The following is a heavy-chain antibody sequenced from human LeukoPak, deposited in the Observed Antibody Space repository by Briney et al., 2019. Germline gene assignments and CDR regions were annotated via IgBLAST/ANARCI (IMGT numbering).Heavy chain of an antibody. Sequence: GESLKISCKGSGYSFTSYWIGWVRQMPGKGLEWMGIIYHGDSDTRYSPSFQGQVTISADKSISTAYLQWSSLKASDTAMYYCARAGTIFGVVTQFDPWGQGTLVTVSS. CDR2: IYHGDSDT. V-gene: IGHV5-51*01. CDR3: ARAGTIFGVVTQFDP. J-gene: IGHJ5*02. CDR1: GYSFTSYW. D-gene: IGHD3-3*01.